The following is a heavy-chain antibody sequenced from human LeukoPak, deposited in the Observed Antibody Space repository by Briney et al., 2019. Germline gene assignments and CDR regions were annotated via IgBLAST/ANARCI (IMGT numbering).Heavy chain of an antibody. D-gene: IGHD2/OR15-2a*01. CDR2: ISSSGSTI. CDR1: GFTFSSYE. Sequence: GGSLRLSCAASGFTFSSYEMNWVRQAPGKGLEWVSYISSSGSTIYYGDSVKGRFTISRDNAKNSLYLQMNSLRAEDTAVYYCARDLGVVVMGDYWGQGTLVTVSS. V-gene: IGHV3-48*03. CDR3: ARDLGVVVMGDY. J-gene: IGHJ4*02.